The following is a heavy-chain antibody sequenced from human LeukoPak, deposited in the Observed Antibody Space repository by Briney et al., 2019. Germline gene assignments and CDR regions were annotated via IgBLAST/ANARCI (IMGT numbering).Heavy chain of an antibody. Sequence: PSETLSLTCAVYGGSFSGYYWSWIRQPPGKGLEWIGEINDSGSTNYNPSLKSRVTISVDTSKNQFSLKLSSVTAADTAVYYCARGRLYSSSWYGYFQHWGQGTLVTVSS. CDR1: GGSFSGYY. CDR3: ARGRLYSSSWYGYFQH. CDR2: INDSGST. V-gene: IGHV4-34*01. D-gene: IGHD6-13*01. J-gene: IGHJ1*01.